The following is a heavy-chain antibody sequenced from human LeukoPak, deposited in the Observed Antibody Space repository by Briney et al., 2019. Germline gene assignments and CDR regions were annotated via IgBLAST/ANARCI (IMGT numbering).Heavy chain of an antibody. CDR3: AAEVRGVINHYGMDV. V-gene: IGHV3-43*02. CDR1: GFTFDDYA. J-gene: IGHJ6*02. D-gene: IGHD3-10*01. CDR2: ISGDGGST. Sequence: GGSLRLSCAASGFTFDDYAMHWVRQAPGKGLEWVSLISGDGGSTYYADSVKGRFPTSRDNSKNSLYLQMNSLRTEDTALYYCAAEVRGVINHYGMDVWGQGTTVTVSS.